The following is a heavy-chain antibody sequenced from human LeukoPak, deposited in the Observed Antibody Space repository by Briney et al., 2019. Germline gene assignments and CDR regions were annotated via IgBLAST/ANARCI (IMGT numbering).Heavy chain of an antibody. D-gene: IGHD2-2*01. CDR2: ISGSGGST. CDR3: AKDRIVVVPAARFDP. J-gene: IGHJ5*02. V-gene: IGHV3-23*01. CDR1: GFTFSSYA. Sequence: GGSLRLSCAASGFTFSSYAMSWVRQAPGKGLEWVSAISGSGGSTYYADSVKGRFTISRDNSKNTLYLQTNSLRAEDTAVYYCAKDRIVVVPAARFDPWGQGTLVTVSS.